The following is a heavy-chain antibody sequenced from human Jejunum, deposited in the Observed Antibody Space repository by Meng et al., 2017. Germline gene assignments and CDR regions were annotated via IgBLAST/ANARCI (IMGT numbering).Heavy chain of an antibody. V-gene: IGHV1-18*01. CDR3: ARATGGGWYFDL. CDR2: ISAYNGDT. D-gene: IGHD1-1*01. J-gene: IGHJ2*01. Sequence: QVQLVQSGAEVKTPGASVTVSCKASGYTFTSYGIIWMRQAPGQGLEWMGWISAYNGDTNYAQRVQGRVTLTTDTPTNTAYMELRSLRSDDTAIYYCARATGGGWYFDLWGRGTLVTVSS. CDR1: GYTFTSYG.